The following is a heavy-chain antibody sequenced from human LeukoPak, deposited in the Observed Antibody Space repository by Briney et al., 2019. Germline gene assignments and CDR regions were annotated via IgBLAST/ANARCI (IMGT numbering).Heavy chain of an antibody. CDR2: IWNDGGKE. V-gene: IGHV3-33*08. Sequence: GESLRLSCAASGFTFSTYSMNWVRQAPGKGLEWVAVIWNDGGKEYYADSVKGRFTISRDNSKNTVYLQMNSLRVEDTAVYYCARLLSWWMDVWGQGTTVTVSS. J-gene: IGHJ6*02. CDR1: GFTFSTYS. D-gene: IGHD2-8*02. CDR3: ARLLSWWMDV.